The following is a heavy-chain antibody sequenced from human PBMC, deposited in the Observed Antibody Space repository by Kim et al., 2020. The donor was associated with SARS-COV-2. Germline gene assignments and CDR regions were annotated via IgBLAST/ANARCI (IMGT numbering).Heavy chain of an antibody. V-gene: IGHV3-11*05. D-gene: IGHD6-13*01. CDR1: GFTFSDYY. J-gene: IGHJ4*01. Sequence: GGSLRLSCAASGFTFSDYYMSWIRQAPGKGLDWVSYISSSNSYTNYADSVKGRFTISRDNAKNSLYLEMNSLRAEDTAVYYCARVCRGSSSWYYFDYWG. CDR2: ISSSNSYT. CDR3: ARVCRGSSSWYYFDY.